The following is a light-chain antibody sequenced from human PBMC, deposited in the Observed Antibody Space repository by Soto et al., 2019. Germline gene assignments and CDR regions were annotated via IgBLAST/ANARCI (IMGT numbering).Light chain of an antibody. CDR3: GSYSSTDTPFV. J-gene: IGLJ1*01. Sequence: QSALSQPSSVSGSPGQSITISCTGTSTYVGGYNYVSWYQHHSGKAPKLLIYEVTNRPSGISDRFSGSKSVNTASLTISGLQAEDESDYYCGSYSSTDTPFVFGTGTKLTVL. CDR2: EVT. V-gene: IGLV2-14*01. CDR1: STYVGGYNY.